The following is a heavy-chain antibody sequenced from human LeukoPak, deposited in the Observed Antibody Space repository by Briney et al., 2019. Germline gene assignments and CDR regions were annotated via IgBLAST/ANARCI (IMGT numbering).Heavy chain of an antibody. D-gene: IGHD3-16*01. J-gene: IGHJ4*02. CDR1: GFTFNNYA. Sequence: GSLRLSCAASGFTFNNYAMSWVRQAPGKGLEWIGYIYSSASTDYNPSLKSRVTISGDTSKNHFSLKLNSVTAADTAMYYCARHGTGGFFDYWGQGTLVTVSS. CDR3: ARHGTGGFFDY. V-gene: IGHV4-4*09. CDR2: IYSSAST.